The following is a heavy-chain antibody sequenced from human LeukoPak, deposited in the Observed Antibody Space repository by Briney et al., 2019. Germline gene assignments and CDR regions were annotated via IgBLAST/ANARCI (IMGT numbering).Heavy chain of an antibody. J-gene: IGHJ5*02. CDR2: ISDSGGST. V-gene: IGHV3-23*01. CDR1: GFTFSSYA. CDR3: AKTSGYRRFDP. Sequence: GGSLRLSCAASGFTFSSYAMSWVRQAPGKGLEWVSAISDSGGSTYFADSVKGRFTISRDNSKNTLYLQMNSLRAEDTAVYYCAKTSGYRRFDPWGQGTLVTVSS. D-gene: IGHD5-12*01.